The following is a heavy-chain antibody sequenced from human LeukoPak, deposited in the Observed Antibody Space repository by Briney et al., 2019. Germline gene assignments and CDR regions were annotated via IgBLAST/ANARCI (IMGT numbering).Heavy chain of an antibody. CDR1: GGSISSSSYY. Sequence: SETLSLTCTVSGGSISSSSYYWGWIRQPPGKGLEWIGSIYYSGSTYYNPSLKSRVTISVDTSKNQFSLKLSSVTAADTAVYYCARVRGYSYGTPDYWGQGTLVTVSS. J-gene: IGHJ4*02. D-gene: IGHD5-18*01. CDR3: ARVRGYSYGTPDY. CDR2: IYYSGST. V-gene: IGHV4-39*07.